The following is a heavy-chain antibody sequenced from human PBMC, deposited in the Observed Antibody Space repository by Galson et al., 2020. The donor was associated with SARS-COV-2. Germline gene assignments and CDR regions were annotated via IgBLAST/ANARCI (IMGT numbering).Heavy chain of an antibody. D-gene: IGHD3-22*01. CDR1: GFTFSSYG. CDR3: ARSPRGYYDSSGYYRNSNYFDY. J-gene: IGHJ4*02. Sequence: GGSLRLSCAASGFTFSSYGMHWVRQAPGKGLEWVAVIWYDGSNKYYADSVKGRFTISRDNSKNTLYLQMNGLRAEDTAVYYCARSPRGYYDSSGYYRNSNYFDYWGQGTLVTVSS. V-gene: IGHV3-33*01. CDR2: IWYDGSNK.